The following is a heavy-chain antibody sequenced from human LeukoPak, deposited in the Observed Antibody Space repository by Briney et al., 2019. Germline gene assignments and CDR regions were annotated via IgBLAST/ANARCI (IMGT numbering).Heavy chain of an antibody. J-gene: IGHJ3*02. V-gene: IGHV1-18*01. D-gene: IGHD3-22*01. Sequence: APVKISCKASVYTFSRSGISRGREAPGHGLVWVGWISAYNGNTNYAQKLQGRVTMTTDTSTSTAYMELRSLRSNDTAVYYCARGYYYDRGAFDIWGQGTMVTVSS. CDR2: ISAYNGNT. CDR1: VYTFSRSG. CDR3: ARGYYYDRGAFDI.